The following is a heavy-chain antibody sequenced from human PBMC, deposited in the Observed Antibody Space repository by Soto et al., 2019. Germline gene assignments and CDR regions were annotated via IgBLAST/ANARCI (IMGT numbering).Heavy chain of an antibody. J-gene: IGHJ4*02. CDR1: TDSSSFTNSY. D-gene: IGHD3-10*01. CDR3: ARHRTEVVWRGFDF. Sequence: LSLTCTVSTDSSSFTNSYWGWIRQPPGKGLQWIGSSSYNGGTFYNPSLKGRAVISFDTSKKQSSLQVTSVTAADTAVYFCARHRTEVVWRGFDFWGQGSPVTVSS. CDR2: SSYNGGT. V-gene: IGHV4-39*01.